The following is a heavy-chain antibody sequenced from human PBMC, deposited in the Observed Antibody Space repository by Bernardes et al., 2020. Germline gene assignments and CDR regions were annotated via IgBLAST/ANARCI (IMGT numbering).Heavy chain of an antibody. CDR3: ARDGGAISRSWDNYLDN. D-gene: IGHD6-13*01. CDR2: ISPYQDSS. J-gene: IGHJ4*02. CDR1: GYTFNNYG. Sequence: ASVKVSCQSFGYTFNNYGVAWVRQAPGQGLEWIGWISPYQDSSNYAQKFRGRVTMTTDSSASTAYMELRSLRRDDTAVYYCARDGGAISRSWDNYLDNWGQGTLVTVSS. V-gene: IGHV1-18*01.